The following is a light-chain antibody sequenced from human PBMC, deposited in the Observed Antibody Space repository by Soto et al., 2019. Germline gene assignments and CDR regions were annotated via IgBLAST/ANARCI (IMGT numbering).Light chain of an antibody. CDR1: QSISPW. Sequence: DIQMTQSPSTLSASVGDRVTITCRASQSISPWLAWYQHKPAKAPKLLIYKASSLESGVPSRFSGSGSGTEFTLTISSLQPEEFATYSCQHYNSYPITFGQGTRLEIK. CDR2: KAS. J-gene: IGKJ5*01. CDR3: QHYNSYPIT. V-gene: IGKV1-5*03.